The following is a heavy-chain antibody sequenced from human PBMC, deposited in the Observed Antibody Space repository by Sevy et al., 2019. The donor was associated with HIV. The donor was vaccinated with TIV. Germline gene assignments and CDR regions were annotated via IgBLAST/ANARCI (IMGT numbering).Heavy chain of an antibody. J-gene: IGHJ1*01. CDR1: GYTFTNYH. CDR3: ARAPSGSQGPVLYVHH. V-gene: IGHV1-18*01. Sequence: ASVEVSCKASGYTFTNYHITWVRQAPGQGLEWMGWITAYNGNTNYAQRLQGRVTMTTDTSTSTAYMELGSLRSDDTAMYYCARAPSGSQGPVLYVHHWGQGTLVTVSS. D-gene: IGHD1-26*01. CDR2: ITAYNGNT.